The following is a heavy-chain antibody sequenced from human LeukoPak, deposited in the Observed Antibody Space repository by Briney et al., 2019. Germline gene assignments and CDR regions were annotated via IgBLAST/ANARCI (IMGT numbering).Heavy chain of an antibody. CDR1: GFTFSIYA. CDR3: ASRWYFDL. V-gene: IGHV3-30*04. Sequence: GGSLRLSCAASGFTFSIYAVHWVRQAPGKGLEWVAVISSDGSDKYYADSVKGRFTISRDNSKNTLYLQMNSLRAEDTAVYYCASRWYFDLWGRGTLVIVSS. J-gene: IGHJ2*01. CDR2: ISSDGSDK.